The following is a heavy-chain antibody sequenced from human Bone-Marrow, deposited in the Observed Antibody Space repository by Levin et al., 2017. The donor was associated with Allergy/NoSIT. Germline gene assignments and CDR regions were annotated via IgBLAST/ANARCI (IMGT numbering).Heavy chain of an antibody. D-gene: IGHD2-15*01. J-gene: IGHJ4*02. CDR3: ARTLGYCSGDSCHFYFDY. V-gene: IGHV4-38-2*01. CDR2: IYHSGST. CDR1: GYSISSDYY. Sequence: SETLSLTCAVSGYSISSDYYWGWIRQPPGEGLEWIGNIYHSGSTYYNPSLKSRVTISVDTSKNQFSLKVTSVTAVDTAVYYCARTLGYCSGDSCHFYFDYWGRGTLVTVSS.